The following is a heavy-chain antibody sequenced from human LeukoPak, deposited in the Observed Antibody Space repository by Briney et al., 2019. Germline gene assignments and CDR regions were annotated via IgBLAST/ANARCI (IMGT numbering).Heavy chain of an antibody. D-gene: IGHD4-23*01. CDR2: INHSGST. J-gene: IGHJ4*02. V-gene: IGHV4-34*01. CDR1: GGSFSGYY. CDR3: ARVASTVVTLPSFDY. Sequence: SETLPLTCAVYGGSFSGYYWSWIRQPPGKELEWIGEINHSGSTNYNPSLKSRVTISVGTSKNQFSLKLSSVTAADTAVYYCARVASTVVTLPSFDYWGQGTLVTVSS.